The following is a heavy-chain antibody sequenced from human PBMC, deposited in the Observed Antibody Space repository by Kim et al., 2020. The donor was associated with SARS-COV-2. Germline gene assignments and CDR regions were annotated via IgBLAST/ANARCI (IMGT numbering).Heavy chain of an antibody. J-gene: IGHJ2*01. Sequence: SETLSLTCTVSGGSISSGGYYWSWIRQHPGKGLEWIGYIYYSGSTYYNPSLKSRVTISVDTSKNQFSLKLSSVTAADTAVYYCARAFLGRAVAGTAWYFDLWGRGTLVTVSS. D-gene: IGHD6-19*01. V-gene: IGHV4-31*03. CDR2: IYYSGST. CDR3: ARAFLGRAVAGTAWYFDL. CDR1: GGSISSGGYY.